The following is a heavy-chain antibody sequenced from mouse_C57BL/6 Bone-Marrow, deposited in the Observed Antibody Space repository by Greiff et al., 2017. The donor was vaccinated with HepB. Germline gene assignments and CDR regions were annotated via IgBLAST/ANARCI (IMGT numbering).Heavy chain of an antibody. D-gene: IGHD1-1*01. Sequence: EVQLQQSGPELVKPGASVKIPCKASGYTFTDYNMDWVKQSHGKSLEWIGDINPNNGGTIYNQKFKGKATLTVDKSSSTAYMELRSLTSEDTAVYYCARSHYYGSSYGNYAMDYWGQGTSVTVSS. V-gene: IGHV1-18*01. CDR2: INPNNGGT. CDR3: ARSHYYGSSYGNYAMDY. CDR1: GYTFTDYN. J-gene: IGHJ4*01.